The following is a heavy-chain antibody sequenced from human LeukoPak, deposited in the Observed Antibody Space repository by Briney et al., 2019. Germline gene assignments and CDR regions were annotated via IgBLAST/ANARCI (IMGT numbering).Heavy chain of an antibody. CDR2: LTGGGDST. J-gene: IGHJ4*02. CDR3: ARLSSGWYPYYFDY. CDR1: GFTFSSYA. Sequence: GGSLRLSCAAPGFTFSSYAMSWVRQAPGKGLEWVSALTGGGDSTYYADSVKGRFTISRDNSKNTLYLQMNSLRAEDTAVYYCARLSSGWYPYYFDYWGQGTLVTVSS. V-gene: IGHV3-23*01. D-gene: IGHD6-19*01.